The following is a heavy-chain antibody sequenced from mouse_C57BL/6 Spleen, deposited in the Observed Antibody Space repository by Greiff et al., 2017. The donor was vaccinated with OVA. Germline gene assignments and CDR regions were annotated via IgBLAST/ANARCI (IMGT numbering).Heavy chain of an antibody. V-gene: IGHV3-6*01. J-gene: IGHJ2*01. CDR3: ARNYYSNLETCYFDY. D-gene: IGHD2-5*01. CDR2: ISYDGSN. Sequence: EVQRVESGPGLVKPSQSLSLTCSVTGYSITSGYYWNWIRQFPGNKLEWMGYISYDGSNNYNPSLKNRISITRDTSKNQFFLKLNSVTTEDTATYYCARNYYSNLETCYFDYWGQGTTLTVSS. CDR1: GYSITSGYY.